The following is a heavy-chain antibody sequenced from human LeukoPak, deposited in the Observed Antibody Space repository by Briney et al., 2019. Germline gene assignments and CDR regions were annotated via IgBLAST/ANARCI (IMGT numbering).Heavy chain of an antibody. D-gene: IGHD6-13*01. Sequence: GGSLRLSCAASGFTFSSYAMHWVRQAPGKGLEWVAVISYDGSNQYYADSVKGRFSVSRDNSRNTLYLQMNSLRPEDTAVYYSAREIAAAGTYGMDVWGQGTTVIVSS. CDR2: ISYDGSNQ. V-gene: IGHV3-30-3*01. J-gene: IGHJ6*02. CDR3: AREIAAAGTYGMDV. CDR1: GFTFSSYA.